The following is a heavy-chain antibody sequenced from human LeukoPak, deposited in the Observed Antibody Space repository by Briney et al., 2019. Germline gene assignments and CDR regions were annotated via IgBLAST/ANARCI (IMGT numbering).Heavy chain of an antibody. CDR1: GFTFNTYG. Sequence: GGSLRLSCAASGFTFNTYGMHWVRQAPGKGLEWVAVISYDGSNEYYADSVKGRFTISRDNSKNTLYLQMSSLGAEDTAVYYCAKEFNRGLPDYWGQGTLVTVPS. CDR3: AKEFNRGLPDY. D-gene: IGHD2-21*01. CDR2: ISYDGSNE. J-gene: IGHJ4*02. V-gene: IGHV3-30*18.